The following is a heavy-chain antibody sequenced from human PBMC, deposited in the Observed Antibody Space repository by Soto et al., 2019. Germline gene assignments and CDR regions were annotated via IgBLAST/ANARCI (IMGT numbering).Heavy chain of an antibody. CDR1: GYTFTSYF. D-gene: IGHD2-15*01. Sequence: QVQLVQSGAEVKKPGASVKLSCKASGYTFTSYFIHWVRQAPGQGLEWMGVINPSGGSTTYAQKFQGRVTMTRDTSTSTVYMELSSLTSDDTAVYFCARCLAYCSGGGCRLWGQGTLVTVSS. J-gene: IGHJ4*02. CDR3: ARCLAYCSGGGCRL. CDR2: INPSGGST. V-gene: IGHV1-46*01.